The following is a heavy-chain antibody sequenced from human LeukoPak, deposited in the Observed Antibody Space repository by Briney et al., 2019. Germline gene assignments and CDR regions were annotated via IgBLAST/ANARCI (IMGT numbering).Heavy chain of an antibody. V-gene: IGHV1-8*01. CDR1: GYTLTELS. Sequence: ASVKVSCKVSGYTLTELSMHWVRQATGQGLEWMGWMNPNSGNTGYAQKFQGRVTMTRNTSISTAYMELSSLRSEDTAVYYCARGVGSSLDVWGQGTTVTVSS. CDR3: ARGVGSSLDV. D-gene: IGHD1-26*01. CDR2: MNPNSGNT. J-gene: IGHJ6*02.